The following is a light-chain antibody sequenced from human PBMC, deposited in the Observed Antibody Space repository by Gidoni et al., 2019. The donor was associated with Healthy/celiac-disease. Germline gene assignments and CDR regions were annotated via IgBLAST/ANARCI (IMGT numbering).Light chain of an antibody. V-gene: IGKV1-39*01. CDR2: AAS. CDR1: QSISSY. CDR3: QQSYSTLPLT. Sequence: DIQMIKSPSSLSASVGDRVTITCRASQSISSYLNCYQQKPGKAPKLLIYAASSLQSGVPSRFSGSGSWTDFTLTISSLQPEDFATYYCQQSYSTLPLTFGGGTKVEIK. J-gene: IGKJ4*01.